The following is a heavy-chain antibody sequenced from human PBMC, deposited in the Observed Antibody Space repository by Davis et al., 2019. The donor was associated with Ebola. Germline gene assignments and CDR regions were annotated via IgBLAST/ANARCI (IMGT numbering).Heavy chain of an antibody. D-gene: IGHD5-18*01. CDR2: IYYSGST. CDR1: GGSISSSSYY. Sequence: SETLSLTCTVSGGSISSSSYYWGWIRQPPGKGLEWIGSIYYSGSTYYNPSLKSRVTISVDTSKNQFSLKLSSVTAADPAVYYCARAYSYGYYYGMDVWGKGTTVTVSS. CDR3: ARAYSYGYYYGMDV. J-gene: IGHJ6*04. V-gene: IGHV4-39*01.